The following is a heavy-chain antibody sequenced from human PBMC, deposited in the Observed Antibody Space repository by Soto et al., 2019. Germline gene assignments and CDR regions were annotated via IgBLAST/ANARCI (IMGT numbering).Heavy chain of an antibody. CDR2: ISSTSSYT. CDR1: GFPFSSYA. Sequence: PGGSLRLSCAASGFPFSSYAMNWVRQTQEKGLEWVSSISSTSSYTHYSDSVKGRFTISRDNANNSLFLQMNSLRAEDTATYYCARDLALAGNYWGQGVLVTVSS. D-gene: IGHD6-19*01. J-gene: IGHJ4*02. CDR3: ARDLALAGNY. V-gene: IGHV3-21*01.